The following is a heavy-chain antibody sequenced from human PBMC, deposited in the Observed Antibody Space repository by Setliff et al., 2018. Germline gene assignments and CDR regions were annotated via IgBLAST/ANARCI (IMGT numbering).Heavy chain of an antibody. D-gene: IGHD3-10*01. Sequence: GGSLRLSCAASGFTFSSYWMHWVRQDPGKGLVWVSRVNDDGSSAMYADSVKGRFTMSRDNAKNTLYLQMNSLRAEDTAVYYCARIRRAFDIWGQGTMVTVSS. J-gene: IGHJ3*02. CDR1: GFTFSSYW. CDR2: VNDDGSSA. V-gene: IGHV3-74*03. CDR3: ARIRRAFDI.